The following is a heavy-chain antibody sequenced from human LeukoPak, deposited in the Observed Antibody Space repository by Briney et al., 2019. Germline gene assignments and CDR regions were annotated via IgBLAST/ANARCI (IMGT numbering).Heavy chain of an antibody. CDR3: AKGDYYDVLTGRQNWFGP. D-gene: IGHD3-9*01. Sequence: GGSLRLSCAASGFTFSHYSMNWVRQAPGKGLEWVSSISSSSSYIYYADSVKGRFTISRDNSKNTLYLQMNSLRVEDTAVYYCAKGDYYDVLTGRQNWFGPWGQGTLVAVSS. CDR1: GFTFSHYS. J-gene: IGHJ5*02. V-gene: IGHV3-21*01. CDR2: ISSSSSYI.